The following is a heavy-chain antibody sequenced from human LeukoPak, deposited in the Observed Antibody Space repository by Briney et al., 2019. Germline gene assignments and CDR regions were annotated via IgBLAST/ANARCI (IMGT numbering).Heavy chain of an antibody. CDR1: GFTFTNHW. V-gene: IGHV3-7*01. CDR3: AKDPRDHSYGWSWRYFDY. CDR2: IREDGGHT. Sequence: GGSLRLSCVTSGFTFTNHWMSWVRQAPGKGLEWVANIREDGGHTNYVDSVKGRFTISRDNAKNSLFLQMDGLRVDDTAVYFCAKDPRDHSYGWSWRYFDYWGQGTLVTVSS. D-gene: IGHD5-18*01. J-gene: IGHJ4*02.